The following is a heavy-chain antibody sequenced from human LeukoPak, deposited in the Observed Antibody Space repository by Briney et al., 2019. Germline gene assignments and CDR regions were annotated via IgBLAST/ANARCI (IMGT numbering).Heavy chain of an antibody. CDR3: ARDPGIGVAGTDFQH. CDR1: GYTFTSYY. CDR2: INPNSGGT. Sequence: GASVKVSCKASGYTFTSYYMHWVRQAPGQGLEWMGRINPNSGGTNYAQKFQGRVTMTRDTSISTAYMELSSLRSDDTAVYYCARDPGIGVAGTDFQHWGQGTLVTVSS. D-gene: IGHD6-19*01. J-gene: IGHJ1*01. V-gene: IGHV1-2*06.